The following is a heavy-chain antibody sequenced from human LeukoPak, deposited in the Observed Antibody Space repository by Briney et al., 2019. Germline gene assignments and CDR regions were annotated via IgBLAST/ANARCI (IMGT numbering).Heavy chain of an antibody. CDR3: ARVDSSSSFDY. J-gene: IGHJ4*02. D-gene: IGHD6-6*01. V-gene: IGHV1-46*01. CDR1: GYTFTSYY. Sequence: ASVKVSCKASGYTFTSYYINWARQAPGQGLEWMGIINPSGGSTSYAQKFQGRVTMTRDTSTSTVYMELSSLRSEDTAVYYCARVDSSSSFDYWGQGTLVTVSS. CDR2: INPSGGST.